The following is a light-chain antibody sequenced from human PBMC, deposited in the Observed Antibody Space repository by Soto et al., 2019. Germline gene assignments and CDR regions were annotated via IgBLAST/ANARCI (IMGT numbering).Light chain of an antibody. V-gene: IGKV1-39*01. J-gene: IGKJ2*01. CDR1: QSISSY. CDR2: AAS. CDR3: QLSYSTPLMYS. Sequence: DIQMTQSPSSLSASVGDRVTITCRASQSISSYLNWYQQKPGKAPKLLIYAASSLQSGVPSRFSGSGSGTDFTLTISSLQPEDFATYYCQLSYSTPLMYSFGQGTKLEIK.